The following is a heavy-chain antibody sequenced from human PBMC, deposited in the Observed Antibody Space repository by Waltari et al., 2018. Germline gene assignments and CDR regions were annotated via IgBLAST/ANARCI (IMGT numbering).Heavy chain of an antibody. CDR1: GFNFGLYD. CDR3: VKGGTSFDY. Sequence: QVQLVESGGGVVQAGGSLRLSCAASGFNFGLYDMQWVRQATGKGLEWLSFVRNDGGSKYFADSVKGRFTISRDNSKNTVFLQLNSLRPEDTGLYYCVKGGTSFDYWGQGARVTVTS. V-gene: IGHV3-30*02. D-gene: IGHD1-26*01. CDR2: VRNDGGSK. J-gene: IGHJ4*02.